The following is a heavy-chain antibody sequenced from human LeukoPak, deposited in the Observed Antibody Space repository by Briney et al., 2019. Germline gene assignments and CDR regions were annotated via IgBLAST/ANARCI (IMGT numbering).Heavy chain of an antibody. Sequence: ASVKGSCKVSGYTLTELSMHWVRQAPGKGLEWMGGFDPEDGETIYAQKFQGRVTMTEDTSTDTAYMELSSLRSEDTAVYYCATGESGSYLNLDYWGQGTLVTVSS. V-gene: IGHV1-24*01. CDR2: FDPEDGET. J-gene: IGHJ4*02. CDR3: ATGESGSYLNLDY. D-gene: IGHD1-26*01. CDR1: GYTLTELS.